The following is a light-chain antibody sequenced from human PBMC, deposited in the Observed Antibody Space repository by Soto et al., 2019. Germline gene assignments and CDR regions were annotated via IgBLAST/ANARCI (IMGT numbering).Light chain of an antibody. J-gene: IGKJ2*01. V-gene: IGKV2-30*02. Sequence: DVVMTQSPQSLPVTLGQTASISCRSSQGLVHSTGDTYLSWFLQRPGQSPRRLIYKVSYRDSGGPRRFRGRWVGTCFPMKIRRGGGGDGWSNFRMPSTNWAPGTFGQGTKLEIK. CDR1: QGLVHSTGDTY. CDR3: MPSTNWAPGT. CDR2: KVS.